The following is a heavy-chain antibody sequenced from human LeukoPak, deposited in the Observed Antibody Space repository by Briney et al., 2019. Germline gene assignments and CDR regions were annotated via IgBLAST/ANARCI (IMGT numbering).Heavy chain of an antibody. CDR3: ARLVAGYVDY. V-gene: IGHV1-3*01. D-gene: IGHD6-19*01. J-gene: IGHJ4*02. CDR1: KYTLTDHD. Sequence: ASVKVSCKASKYTLTDHDIHWVRQAPGQRLEWMGWINPGNGNTKYSQKFQGRVTITRDTSASIAYMELSSLTSEDTAVYYCARLVAGYVDYWGQGTLVTVSS. CDR2: INPGNGNT.